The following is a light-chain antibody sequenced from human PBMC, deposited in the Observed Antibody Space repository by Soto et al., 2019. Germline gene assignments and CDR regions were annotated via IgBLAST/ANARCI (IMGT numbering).Light chain of an antibody. CDR1: QSLDYN. CDR2: GAY. V-gene: IGKV3-15*01. J-gene: IGKJ2*01. Sequence: EIVMTQSPATLSLSLGERATLSCRAGQSLDYNLAWYQKKPGQAPRLLIYGAYARATGVPDRFSGIESETEFTLTISRVQSEDCAVYVCQQYRHRPQYTCGQGTKVDIK. CDR3: QQYRHRPQYT.